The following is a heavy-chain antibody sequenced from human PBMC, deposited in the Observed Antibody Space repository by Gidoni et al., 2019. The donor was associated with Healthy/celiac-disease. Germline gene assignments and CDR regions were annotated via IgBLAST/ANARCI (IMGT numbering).Heavy chain of an antibody. V-gene: IGHV3-43*02. J-gene: IGHJ4*02. D-gene: IGHD4-17*01. Sequence: EVQLVESGGGVVQPGGSLRLSCAASGFTFDDYAMHWVRQAPGKGLEWVSLISGDGGSTYYADSVKGRFTISRDNSKNSLYLQMNSLRTEDTALYYCALEPPDLRPIEVEMATVTTSDWGQGTLVTVSS. CDR1: GFTFDDYA. CDR2: ISGDGGST. CDR3: ALEPPDLRPIEVEMATVTTSD.